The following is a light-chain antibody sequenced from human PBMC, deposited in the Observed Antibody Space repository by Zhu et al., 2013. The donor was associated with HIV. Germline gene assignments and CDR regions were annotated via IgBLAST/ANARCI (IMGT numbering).Light chain of an antibody. CDR1: QNINDK. V-gene: IGKV3-15*01. CDR3: QQYNSWPYT. Sequence: EIVMTQSPATLSVSPGEGATLSCRASQNINDKFAWYQQKPGQPPRLLISSASARAPGIPARFSGSGSGTEFTLTISSLQSEDFAVYYCQQYNSWPYTFGQGTKLEIK. CDR2: SAS. J-gene: IGKJ2*01.